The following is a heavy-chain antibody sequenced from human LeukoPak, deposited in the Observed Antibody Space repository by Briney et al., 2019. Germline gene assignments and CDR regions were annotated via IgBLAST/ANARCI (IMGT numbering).Heavy chain of an antibody. D-gene: IGHD2-8*01. CDR1: GFAVSSNH. Sequence: PGGSLRLSCAASGFAVSSNHMNWVRQAPGKGLEWVSVIFNGGSTYYADSVKGRFTISRDNSKNTLYLQMNSLRTEDTAVYYCVRVSGFCTNGVCPSFDPWGQGTLVTVSS. J-gene: IGHJ5*02. CDR3: VRVSGFCTNGVCPSFDP. CDR2: IFNGGST. V-gene: IGHV3-53*05.